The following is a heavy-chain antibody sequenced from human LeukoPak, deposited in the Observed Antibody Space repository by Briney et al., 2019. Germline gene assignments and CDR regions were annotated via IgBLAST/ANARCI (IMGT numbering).Heavy chain of an antibody. V-gene: IGHV4-34*01. D-gene: IGHD6-13*01. CDR1: GGSFSGYY. CDR3: ARKAHSSSWVDF. J-gene: IGHJ4*02. CDR2: INHSGST. Sequence: PSETLSLTCAVYGGSFSGYYWSWIRQPPGKGLEWIGEINHSGSTNYNPSLKSRVTISADTPKNQFSLKLSSVTAADTAVYYCARKAHSSSWVDFWGQGTLVIVSS.